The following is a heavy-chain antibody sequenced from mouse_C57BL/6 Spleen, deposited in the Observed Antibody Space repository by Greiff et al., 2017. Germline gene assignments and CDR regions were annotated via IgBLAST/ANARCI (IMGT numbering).Heavy chain of an antibody. Sequence: QVQLQQPGAELVRPGSSVKLSCKASGYTFTSYWMHWVKQRPIQGLEWIGNIDPSDSETHYNQKFKDKATLTVDKSSSTAYMQLSSLTSEDSAVYYCARVDYDQGAWFAYWGQGTLVTVSA. CDR2: IDPSDSET. D-gene: IGHD2-4*01. CDR3: ARVDYDQGAWFAY. CDR1: GYTFTSYW. J-gene: IGHJ3*01. V-gene: IGHV1-52*01.